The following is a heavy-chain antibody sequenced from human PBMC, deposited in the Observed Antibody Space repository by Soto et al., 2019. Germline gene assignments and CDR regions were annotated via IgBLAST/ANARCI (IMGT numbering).Heavy chain of an antibody. CDR2: IYHSGST. V-gene: IGHV4-4*02. J-gene: IGHJ6*03. D-gene: IGHD6-13*01. CDR1: SGSISSSNW. CDR3: ARDLIAAAGTGYYYYMDV. Sequence: SETLSLTCAVSSGSISSSNWWSWVRQPPGKGLEWIGEIYHSGSTNYNPSLKSRVTISVDKSKNQFSLKLSSVTAADTAVYYCARDLIAAAGTGYYYYMDVWGKGTTVTVSS.